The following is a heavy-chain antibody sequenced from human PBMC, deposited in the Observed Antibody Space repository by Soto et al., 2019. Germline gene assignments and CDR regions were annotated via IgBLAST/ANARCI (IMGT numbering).Heavy chain of an antibody. CDR3: ARLILGATDAFDI. Sequence: EVQLVQSGAEVKKPGESLKISCQGSGYSFTNYWIGWVRQMPDKGLEWMGIIYPGDSDTRYSPSFQGQVTISADKSITTAYLQWSSLKASDTAMYFCARLILGATDAFDIWGQGTMVTVSS. CDR2: IYPGDSDT. V-gene: IGHV5-51*01. J-gene: IGHJ3*02. D-gene: IGHD1-26*01. CDR1: GYSFTNYW.